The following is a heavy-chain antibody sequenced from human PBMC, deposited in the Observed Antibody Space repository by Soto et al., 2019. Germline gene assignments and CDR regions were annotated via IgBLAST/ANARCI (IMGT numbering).Heavy chain of an antibody. CDR2: ISGSGGST. CDR1: GFALTDYA. Sequence: EVQLLESGGGLVQPGGSLRLSCAVSGFALTDYAMPWVRQAPGKGLEWVSAISGSGGSTFYADSVKGRFTVFTDSSKNTLFLQMNSLRADDTAIYYCAKEIASAWYPLDYWGQGTLVTVSS. CDR3: AKEIASAWYPLDY. J-gene: IGHJ4*02. D-gene: IGHD6-13*01. V-gene: IGHV3-23*01.